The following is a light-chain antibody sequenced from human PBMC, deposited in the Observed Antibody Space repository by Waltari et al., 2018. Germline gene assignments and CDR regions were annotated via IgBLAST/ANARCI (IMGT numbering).Light chain of an antibody. Sequence: QSILTQPPSVSGAPGQRVFISCSGSNSNIGSHPVNWYQHPPGAAPRLFIYVNDQLASGVPERVSGSKSGTSASLAISDLQFDDEADYYCASWDDSLSVNVFGSGTKVTVL. J-gene: IGLJ6*01. CDR1: NSNIGSHP. CDR3: ASWDDSLSVNV. V-gene: IGLV1-44*01. CDR2: VND.